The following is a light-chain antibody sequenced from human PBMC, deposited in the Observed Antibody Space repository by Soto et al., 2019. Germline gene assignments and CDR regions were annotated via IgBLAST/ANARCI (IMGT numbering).Light chain of an antibody. CDR3: QQTYSVPLT. CDR1: QTISVY. V-gene: IGKV1-39*01. J-gene: IGKJ4*01. CDR2: SAS. Sequence: DIPMTQAPSTLAASFLDRVTINCRASQTISVYLNWYQQKPGRAPDVLIYSASTRRSGVPSRFSGSGSGTDFTLTITSLQPEDFATYYCQQTYSVPLTFGGGTKVDI.